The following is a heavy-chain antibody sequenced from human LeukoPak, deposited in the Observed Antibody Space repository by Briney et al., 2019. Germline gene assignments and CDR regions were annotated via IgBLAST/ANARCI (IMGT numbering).Heavy chain of an antibody. D-gene: IGHD2-2*01. CDR1: GDSMTSGNFY. J-gene: IGHJ4*02. V-gene: IGHV4-61*02. CDR3: ARVRSLDCSSTSCYLGLYYFDY. CDR2: IYTSGST. Sequence: SETLSLTCTVSGDSMTSGNFYWTWLRQPAGKGLEWIGRIYTSGSTNYNPSLKSRVTMSVDTSKNQFSLKLSSVTAADTAVYYCARVRSLDCSSTSCYLGLYYFDYWGQGTLVTVSS.